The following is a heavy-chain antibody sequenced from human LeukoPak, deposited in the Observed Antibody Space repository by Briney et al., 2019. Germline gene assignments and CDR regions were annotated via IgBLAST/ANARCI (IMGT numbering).Heavy chain of an antibody. V-gene: IGHV4-38-2*02. CDR2: IYHSGST. Sequence: SETLSLTCTVSGYSISSGYYWGWIRQPPGKGLEWIGSIYHSGSTYYNPSLKSRVTISVDTSKNQFSLKLSSVTAADTAVYYCARAITQIGWYYYYYMDVWGKGTTVTVSS. CDR3: ARAITQIGWYYYYYMDV. D-gene: IGHD2-15*01. J-gene: IGHJ6*03. CDR1: GYSISSGYY.